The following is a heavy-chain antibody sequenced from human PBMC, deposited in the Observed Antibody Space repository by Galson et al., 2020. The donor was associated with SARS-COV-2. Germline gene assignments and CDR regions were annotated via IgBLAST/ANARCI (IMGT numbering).Heavy chain of an antibody. Sequence: SQASETLSLTCAVYGGSFSGYYWSWLRQPPGKGLAWLGEINNSGSTNYNPSLKSRVTISVDTSKNQFSLKLSSVTAADTAVYYCARGPRYSSSWYGDRNWFDPWGQGTLVTVSS. J-gene: IGHJ5*02. CDR3: ARGPRYSSSWYGDRNWFDP. D-gene: IGHD6-13*01. CDR2: INNSGST. V-gene: IGHV4-34*01. CDR1: GGSFSGYY.